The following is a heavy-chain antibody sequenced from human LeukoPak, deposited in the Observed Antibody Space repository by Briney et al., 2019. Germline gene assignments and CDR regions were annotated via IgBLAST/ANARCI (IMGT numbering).Heavy chain of an antibody. V-gene: IGHV4-59*01. Sequence: SETLSLTCTISGGSISSYYWSWIRQPPGKGLEWIGYIYTSGSTNYNPSLKSRVTISLDTSKNQFSLKLTSVTAADTAVYFCARDRRHGDDWFDPWGQGTLVTVSS. J-gene: IGHJ5*02. CDR3: ARDRRHGDDWFDP. D-gene: IGHD4-17*01. CDR1: GGSISSYY. CDR2: IYTSGST.